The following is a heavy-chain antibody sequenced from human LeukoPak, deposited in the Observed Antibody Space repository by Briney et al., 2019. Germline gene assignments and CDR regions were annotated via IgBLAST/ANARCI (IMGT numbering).Heavy chain of an antibody. CDR2: IYYSGST. V-gene: IGHV4-39*01. J-gene: IGHJ4*02. CDR3: ARQSPEYYYDSSGYYYFDY. CDR1: GGSISSSSYY. D-gene: IGHD3-22*01. Sequence: SETQSLTCTVSGGSISSSSYYWGWIRQPPGKGLEWIGSIYYSGSTYYNPSLKSRVTISVDTSKNQFSLKLSSVTAADTAVYYCARQSPEYYYDSSGYYYFDYWGQGTLVTVSS.